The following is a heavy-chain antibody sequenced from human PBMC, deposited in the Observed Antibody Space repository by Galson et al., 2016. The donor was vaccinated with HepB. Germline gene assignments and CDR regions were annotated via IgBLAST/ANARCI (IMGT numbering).Heavy chain of an antibody. CDR2: MNPNSGDT. J-gene: IGHJ3*01. CDR1: GFTFINYD. Sequence: SVKVSCKASGFTFINYDILWVRQASGKGLDWLGWMNPNSGDTGYATKFQGRVTMTRSTSTNTAYLELSSLTSEDTAIYFCARRKERQLHEGFHSWGQGTMVIVSS. D-gene: IGHD1-7*01. CDR3: ARRKERQLHEGFHS. V-gene: IGHV1-8*01.